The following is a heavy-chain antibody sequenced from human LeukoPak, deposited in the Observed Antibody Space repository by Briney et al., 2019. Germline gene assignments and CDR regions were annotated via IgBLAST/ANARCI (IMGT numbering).Heavy chain of an antibody. J-gene: IGHJ3*02. V-gene: IGHV3-21*01. D-gene: IGHD2-2*01. CDR2: ISSSSSYK. CDR1: GLTFSSYS. Sequence: GGSLRLSCAASGLTFSSYSMNWVRQAPGKGLEWVSSISSSSSYKYYADSVKGRFTISRDNAKNSLYLQMNSRRAEDTAVYYCARGGRYCSSTSCYSQAFDIWGQGTMVTVSS. CDR3: ARGGRYCSSTSCYSQAFDI.